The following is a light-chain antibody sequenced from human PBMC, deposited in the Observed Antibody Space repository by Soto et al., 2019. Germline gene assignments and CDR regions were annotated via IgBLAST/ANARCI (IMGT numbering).Light chain of an antibody. J-gene: IGKJ5*01. CDR3: QQQVT. V-gene: IGKV3-11*01. CDR1: QSVSSY. Sequence: EIVLTQSPATLSLSPWEIATLSCRASQSVSSYLAWYQQKPGQAPRLLIYDASNRATGIPDRFSGSGSGTDFTLTISRLEPEDFAVYYCQQQVTFGQGTRLEIK. CDR2: DAS.